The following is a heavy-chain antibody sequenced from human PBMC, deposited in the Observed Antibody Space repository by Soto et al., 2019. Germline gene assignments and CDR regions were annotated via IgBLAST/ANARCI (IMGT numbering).Heavy chain of an antibody. Sequence: PSEPLSLTSTVSGGYVRSGSYYWSWIRKHPGKGLEWIGNIYYSGSTYYNPSLKSRVSISVDTSKNQFSLRLSSVTAADTAVYSCARIDGGSSGWFSYWGQGTLVTVSS. J-gene: IGHJ4*02. CDR1: GGYVRSGSYY. CDR2: IYYSGST. V-gene: IGHV4-31*03. D-gene: IGHD6-19*01. CDR3: ARIDGGSSGWFSY.